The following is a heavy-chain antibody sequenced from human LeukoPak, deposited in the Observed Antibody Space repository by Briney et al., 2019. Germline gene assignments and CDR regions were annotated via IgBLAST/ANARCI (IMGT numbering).Heavy chain of an antibody. V-gene: IGHV4-61*08. D-gene: IGHD3-3*01. CDR1: GGSISSGGYY. J-gene: IGHJ5*02. Sequence: PSETLSLTCTVSGGSISSGGYYWSWIRQHPGKGLEWIGYIYYSGSTNYNPSLKSRVTIPVDTSKNQFSLKLSSVTAADTAVYYCARGGTYYDFWSPPNWFDPWGQGTLVTVSS. CDR2: IYYSGST. CDR3: ARGGTYYDFWSPPNWFDP.